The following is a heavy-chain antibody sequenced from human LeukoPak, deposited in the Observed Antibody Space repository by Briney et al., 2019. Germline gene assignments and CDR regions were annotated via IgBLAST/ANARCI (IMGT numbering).Heavy chain of an antibody. D-gene: IGHD3-3*01. J-gene: IGHJ4*02. CDR3: ARDQRFYDFWSGYYGGDFDY. Sequence: ASVKVSCXASGYTFTSYYMHWVRQAPGQGLEWMGIINPSGGSTSYAQKFQGRVTMTRDTSTSTVYMELSSLRSEDMAVYYCARDQRFYDFWSGYYGGDFDYWGQGTLVTVSS. CDR2: INPSGGST. V-gene: IGHV1-46*01. CDR1: GYTFTSYY.